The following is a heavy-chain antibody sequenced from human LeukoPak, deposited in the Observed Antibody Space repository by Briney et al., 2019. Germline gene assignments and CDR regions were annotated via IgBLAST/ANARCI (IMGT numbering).Heavy chain of an antibody. J-gene: IGHJ3*02. V-gene: IGHV1-69*05. D-gene: IGHD5-24*01. CDR3: ARDREMATMWGFSAFDI. CDR2: IIPIFGTA. Sequence: ASVKVSCKASGGTFSSYAISWVRQAPGQGPEWMGRIIPIFGTANYAQKFQGRVTITTDESTSTAYMELSSLRSEDTAVYYCARDREMATMWGFSAFDIWGQGTMVTVSS. CDR1: GGTFSSYA.